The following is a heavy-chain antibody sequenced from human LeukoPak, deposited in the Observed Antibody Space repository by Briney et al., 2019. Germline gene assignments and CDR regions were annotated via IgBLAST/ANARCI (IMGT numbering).Heavy chain of an antibody. CDR3: ARDLAYSRLDY. CDR1: GLTFSSSW. J-gene: IGHJ4*02. D-gene: IGHD5-18*01. Sequence: PGGSLRLSCAVSGLTFSSSWMYWVRQAPGKGLEWVASINPDGNKKYSADSVKGRFTISRDNAENSLYLQMNSLRVEDTAFYYCARDLAYSRLDYWGQGMLVTVSS. CDR2: INPDGNKK. V-gene: IGHV3-7*01.